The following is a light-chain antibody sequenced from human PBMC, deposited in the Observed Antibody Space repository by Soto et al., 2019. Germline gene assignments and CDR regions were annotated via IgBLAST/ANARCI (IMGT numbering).Light chain of an antibody. CDR1: QSIFNY. J-gene: IGKJ1*01. Sequence: DIQMTQSPSSLSASVGDRVTITCRASQSIFNYLNWYQQKPGKAPKLLIFATSNLQSGVPSRFSGSGSGTEFTLTISSLQLEDFATYSCQHSSLSPWTFGQWTKVEIK. V-gene: IGKV1-39*01. CDR2: ATS. CDR3: QHSSLSPWT.